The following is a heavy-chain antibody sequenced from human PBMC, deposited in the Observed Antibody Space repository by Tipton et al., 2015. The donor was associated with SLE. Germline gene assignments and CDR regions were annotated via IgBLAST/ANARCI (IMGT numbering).Heavy chain of an antibody. D-gene: IGHD3-3*01. CDR1: GFTFIRYW. CDR3: ARDRDDFWSGYYVSY. CDR2: INNDGSRT. Sequence: GSLRLSCAASGFTFIRYWMHWVRQAPGKGLVWVARINNDGSRTDYEDSVNGRFTISRDNSKNTVYLQIDSLRAEDTALYFCARDRDDFWSGYYVSYWGQGTLVTVSS. J-gene: IGHJ4*02. V-gene: IGHV3-74*01.